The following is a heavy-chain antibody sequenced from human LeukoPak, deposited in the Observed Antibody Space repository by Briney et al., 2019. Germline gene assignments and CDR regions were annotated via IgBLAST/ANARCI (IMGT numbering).Heavy chain of an antibody. Sequence: GGSLRLSCAASGFTFSRYTMHWVRQAPGKGLEWVAVISYDGTSAYYADSVKGRFTISRDNSKYTLYLQMSSLRIDDTAVYYCAKLLRAGRVLTISLESWGQGTLVTVSS. CDR2: ISYDGTSA. CDR3: AKLLRAGRVLTISLES. J-gene: IGHJ5*01. V-gene: IGHV3-30-3*02. D-gene: IGHD3-10*01. CDR1: GFTFSRYT.